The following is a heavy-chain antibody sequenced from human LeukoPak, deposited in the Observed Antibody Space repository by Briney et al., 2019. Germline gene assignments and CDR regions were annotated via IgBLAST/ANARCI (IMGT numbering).Heavy chain of an antibody. CDR1: GFTFSNYA. Sequence: GGSLRLSCAASGFTFSNYAMSWVRQAPGKGLEWVSFISSTGSHIYYADLVKGRFTISRDNATNSLHLQMNSLRAEDTAVYFCARGPPPESSGYYYGGDWLDPWGQGTLVTVSS. CDR2: ISSTGSHI. V-gene: IGHV3-21*06. CDR3: ARGPPPESSGYYYGGDWLDP. D-gene: IGHD3-22*01. J-gene: IGHJ5*02.